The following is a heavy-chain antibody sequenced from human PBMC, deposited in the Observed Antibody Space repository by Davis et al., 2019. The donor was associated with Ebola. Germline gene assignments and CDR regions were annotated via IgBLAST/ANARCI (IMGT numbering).Heavy chain of an antibody. Sequence: GESLKISCKASGYTFTDYWIGWVRQLPGKGLEWMGNFHPGTSDLKYSPSFQGQIIISVDRSIRTAYLEWRSLQSSDTGIYYCASQGHKKNYLIHDFWGQGTPVTVTS. CDR3: ASQGHKKNYLIHDF. J-gene: IGHJ4*02. V-gene: IGHV5-51*01. CDR1: GYTFTDYW. CDR2: FHPGTSDL. D-gene: IGHD3-10*01.